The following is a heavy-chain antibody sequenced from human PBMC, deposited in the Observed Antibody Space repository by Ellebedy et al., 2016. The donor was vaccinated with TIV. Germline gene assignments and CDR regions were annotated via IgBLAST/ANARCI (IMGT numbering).Heavy chain of an antibody. CDR3: AREGDTAMVHGMDV. V-gene: IGHV3-11*01. J-gene: IGHJ6*02. CDR2: ISSSGSTI. Sequence: GESLKISCAASGSTFSDFYMSWIRQAPGKGLAWVSYISSSGSTIYYADSVKGRFTISRDKAKSSLYLQTNSLSAEDTAVYYCAREGDTAMVHGMDVWGQGTTVTVSS. CDR1: GSTFSDFY. D-gene: IGHD5-18*01.